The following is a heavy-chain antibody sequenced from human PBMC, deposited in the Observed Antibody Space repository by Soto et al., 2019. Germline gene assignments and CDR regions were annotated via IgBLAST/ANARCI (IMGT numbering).Heavy chain of an antibody. CDR2: IYWNDDQ. V-gene: IGHV2-5*01. J-gene: IGHJ4*02. CDR3: AHWGGTAMVHDY. CDR1: GFSLSTSGVG. D-gene: IGHD5-18*01. Sequence: QITLKESGPTLVKPTQTLTLTCTFSGFSLSTSGVGVGWIRQPPGKALEWLALIYWNDDQRYSPSLKSRLTITKDTSKNQVVLTMTNMDPVDTATYYCAHWGGTAMVHDYWGQGTLVTVSS.